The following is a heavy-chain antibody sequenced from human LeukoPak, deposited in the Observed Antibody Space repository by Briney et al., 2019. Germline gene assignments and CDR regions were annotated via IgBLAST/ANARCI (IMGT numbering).Heavy chain of an antibody. D-gene: IGHD6-13*01. CDR3: ARVPRQLVWYFHY. V-gene: IGHV3-33*01. Sequence: GRSLRLSCTASGFNFGTYGMHWVRQAPGKGLEWVAAVWYDGSKDYYADSVKGRFTISRDNSKNTMYLEMDSLRAEDTGLYYCARVPRQLVWYFHYWGQGTLVTVSS. CDR1: GFNFGTYG. CDR2: VWYDGSKD. J-gene: IGHJ4*02.